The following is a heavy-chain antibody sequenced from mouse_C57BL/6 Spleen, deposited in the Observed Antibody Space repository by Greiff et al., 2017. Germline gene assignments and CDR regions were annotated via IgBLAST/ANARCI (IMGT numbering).Heavy chain of an antibody. J-gene: IGHJ3*01. Sequence: EVMLVESGPELVKPGDSVKISCKASGYSFTGYFMNWVMQSHGKSLEWIGRINPYNGDTFYNQKFKGKATLTVAKSSSTAHMELRSLTSEDSAVYYCARGGYDYDGWFAYWGQGTLVTVSA. D-gene: IGHD2-4*01. CDR2: INPYNGDT. V-gene: IGHV1-20*01. CDR3: ARGGYDYDGWFAY. CDR1: GYSFTGYF.